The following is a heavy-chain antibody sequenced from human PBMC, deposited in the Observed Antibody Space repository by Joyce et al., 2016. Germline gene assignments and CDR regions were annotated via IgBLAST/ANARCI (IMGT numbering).Heavy chain of an antibody. Sequence: QVHLVESGGGVVQPGRSLRLSCAASGFAFSSYAMDWVCQGPGKGLEWVASISYAGTNIYYRDSVKGRFTISRDNSKNTLYLQMNSPRPEDTAVYYCARGDSGSADWYYDVWGRGTLVTVSS. CDR1: GFAFSSYA. CDR2: ISYAGTNI. V-gene: IGHV3-30*04. D-gene: IGHD1-26*01. CDR3: ARGDSGSADWYYDV. J-gene: IGHJ2*01.